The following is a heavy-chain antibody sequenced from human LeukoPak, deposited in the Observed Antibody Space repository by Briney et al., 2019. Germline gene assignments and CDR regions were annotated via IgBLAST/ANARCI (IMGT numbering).Heavy chain of an antibody. J-gene: IGHJ6*03. Sequence: SETLSLTCTVSGGSISSSSYYWGWIRQPPGKGLEWIGSIYYSGSTYYNPSLKSRVTISVDTSKNQFSLKLSSVNAADTAVYYCARLDYDFWSGYYYNYMDVWGKGTTVTVSS. CDR2: IYYSGST. CDR1: GGSISSSSYY. CDR3: ARLDYDFWSGYYYNYMDV. V-gene: IGHV4-39*07. D-gene: IGHD3-3*01.